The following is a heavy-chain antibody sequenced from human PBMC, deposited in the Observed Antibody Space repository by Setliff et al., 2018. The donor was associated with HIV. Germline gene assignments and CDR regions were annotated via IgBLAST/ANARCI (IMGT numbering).Heavy chain of an antibody. CDR3: ATGRLYYYMDV. CDR1: GDSISRGGYY. CDR2: ISYSGST. J-gene: IGHJ6*03. V-gene: IGHV4-31*03. Sequence: SETLSLTCTVSGDSISRGGYYWSWIRQHPGGGLDWIGYISYSGSTFYDPSLKSRVTISLDTSYNQFSLKVKSVTAADTAVYYCATGRLYYYMDVWGKGTTVTVS. D-gene: IGHD1-1*01.